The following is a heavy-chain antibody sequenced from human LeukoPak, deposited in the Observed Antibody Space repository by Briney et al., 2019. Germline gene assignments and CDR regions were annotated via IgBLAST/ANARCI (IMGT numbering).Heavy chain of an antibody. D-gene: IGHD2-21*02. J-gene: IGHJ5*02. V-gene: IGHV4-31*03. CDR2: IYYIGST. CDR3: ARSYCGGDCYPPGWFDP. Sequence: SQALSLTCTVSGGSISSGGYYWSWLRQHPGKGLEWIGYIYYIGSTYYNPSLKSRVTISVDTSKNQFSLKLSSVTAADTAVYYCARSYCGGDCYPPGWFDPWGQGTLVTVSS. CDR1: GGSISSGGYY.